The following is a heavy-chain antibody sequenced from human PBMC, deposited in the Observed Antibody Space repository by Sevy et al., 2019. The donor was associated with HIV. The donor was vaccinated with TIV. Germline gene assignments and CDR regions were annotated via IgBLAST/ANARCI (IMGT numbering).Heavy chain of an antibody. D-gene: IGHD5-18*01. J-gene: IGHJ4*02. CDR2: ISGSGNSA. Sequence: GGSLRLSCAASGFTFSNYDMSWVSQAPGKGLEWVSTISGSGNSAYYADSVKGRFTISRDNSKNTLSLQMNSLRAEDTAVYYCAKGGRSYGDSYFDHWGQGTLVTVSS. CDR1: GFTFSNYD. CDR3: AKGGRSYGDSYFDH. V-gene: IGHV3-23*01.